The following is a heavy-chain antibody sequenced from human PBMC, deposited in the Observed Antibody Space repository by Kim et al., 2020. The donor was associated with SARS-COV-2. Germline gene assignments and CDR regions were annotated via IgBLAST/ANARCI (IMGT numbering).Heavy chain of an antibody. J-gene: IGHJ6*02. CDR1: GGTFSSYA. Sequence: SVKVSCKASGGTFSSYAISWVRQAPGQGLEWMGGIIPIFGTANYAQKFQGRVTITADESTSTAYMELSSLRSEDTAVYYCARVPLIAAHNYYYGMDVWGQGTTVTVSS. D-gene: IGHD6-6*01. CDR3: ARVPLIAAHNYYYGMDV. V-gene: IGHV1-69*13. CDR2: IIPIFGTA.